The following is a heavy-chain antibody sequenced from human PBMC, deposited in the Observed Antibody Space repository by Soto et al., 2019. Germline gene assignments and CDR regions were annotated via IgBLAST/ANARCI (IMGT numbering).Heavy chain of an antibody. V-gene: IGHV3-33*01. D-gene: IGHD2-2*02. Sequence: GGSLRLSCAASGFTFSSYGMHWVRQAPGKGLEWVAVIWYDGSNKYYADSVKGRFTISRDNSKNTLYLQMNSLRAEDTAVYYCARMVSRCSSTSCYTHYYYYGMDVWRQGTTVTVSS. CDR2: IWYDGSNK. CDR3: ARMVSRCSSTSCYTHYYYYGMDV. CDR1: GFTFSSYG. J-gene: IGHJ6*02.